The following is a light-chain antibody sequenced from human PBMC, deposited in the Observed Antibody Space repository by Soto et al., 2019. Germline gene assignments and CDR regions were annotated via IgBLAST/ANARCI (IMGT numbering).Light chain of an antibody. CDR2: DAS. J-gene: IGKJ1*01. Sequence: DIQMTQSPSTLSATAGDRVTITCRASQSISAWLAWYQQKTGKAPKLLIYDASNLESGVPSRFSGSGSGTEFTLTISILQPDGFATDYCHQYENYGTFGQGTKVEIK. CDR3: HQYENYGT. CDR1: QSISAW. V-gene: IGKV1-5*01.